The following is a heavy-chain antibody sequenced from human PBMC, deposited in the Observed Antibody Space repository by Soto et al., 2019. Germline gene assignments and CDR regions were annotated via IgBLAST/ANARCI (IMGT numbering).Heavy chain of an antibody. Sequence: SETLSLTCTVSGGSMSGHYWIWIRQPPGEGMEWIGYIFYSGSTTYNNNPSLKSRVTISVDTSKNQFSLSLSSVTAADTAVYYCARVGSSGWSPDYWGQGTLVTVSS. V-gene: IGHV4-59*11. D-gene: IGHD6-19*01. CDR2: IFYSGSTTY. CDR1: GGSMSGHY. J-gene: IGHJ4*02. CDR3: ARVGSSGWSPDY.